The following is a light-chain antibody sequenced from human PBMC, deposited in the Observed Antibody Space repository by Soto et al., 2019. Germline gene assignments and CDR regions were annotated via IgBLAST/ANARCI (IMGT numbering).Light chain of an antibody. CDR3: KQYGSSPWT. CDR2: GAS. Sequence: IVLTQSPGTLSLSPGKRPTLSCTASQSVSSSYLAWYQKKPGQAPRLLIYGASSRATGIPDRFSGSGSGKDFTLTIRRLEPEDFAVYYCKQYGSSPWTFGQGTKVDIK. V-gene: IGKV3-20*01. CDR1: QSVSSSY. J-gene: IGKJ1*01.